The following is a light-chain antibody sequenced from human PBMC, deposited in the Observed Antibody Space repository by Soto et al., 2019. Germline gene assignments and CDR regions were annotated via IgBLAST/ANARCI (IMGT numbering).Light chain of an antibody. CDR3: QQGKTYPLT. V-gene: IGKV1-9*01. CDR2: AAS. CDR1: QDISSH. J-gene: IGKJ4*01. Sequence: DIQLTQSPSFLSASVGDRVTITCRASQDISSHLAWYQQKPGKAPKLLIYAASTLQSGVPSGFGGSGSGTAFTLTITSLQPEDFATYYCQQGKTYPLTFGGGTKVEIK.